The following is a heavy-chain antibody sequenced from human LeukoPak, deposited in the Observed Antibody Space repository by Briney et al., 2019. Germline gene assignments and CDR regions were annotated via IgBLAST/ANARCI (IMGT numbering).Heavy chain of an antibody. D-gene: IGHD3-22*01. J-gene: IGHJ3*01. V-gene: IGHV4-34*01. CDR3: AREGDYYDLPGPV. CDR1: GGSFSGYY. CDR2: INHSGST. Sequence: SETLSLTCAVYGGSFSGYYWSWIRQPPGKGLEWIGEINHSGSTNYNPSLKSRVTISVDMSKNQFSLKLSSVTAADTAVYYCAREGDYYDLPGPVWGQGTIVTVSS.